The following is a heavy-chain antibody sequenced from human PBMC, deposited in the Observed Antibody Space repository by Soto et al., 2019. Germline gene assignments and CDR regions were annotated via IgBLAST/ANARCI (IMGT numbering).Heavy chain of an antibody. Sequence: QVQLVQSGAEVKKPGSSVKVSCGASGGTFSSYPITWVRQAPGQGLEWMGGIIPFFGTSNYAQKFQGRVTITADESTRTAYMELRSLRSEDTAVYYCARVGHITNYGMAVWGQGTTVTVSS. CDR1: GGTFSSYP. V-gene: IGHV1-69*01. CDR2: IIPFFGTS. D-gene: IGHD1-26*01. J-gene: IGHJ6*02. CDR3: ARVGHITNYGMAV.